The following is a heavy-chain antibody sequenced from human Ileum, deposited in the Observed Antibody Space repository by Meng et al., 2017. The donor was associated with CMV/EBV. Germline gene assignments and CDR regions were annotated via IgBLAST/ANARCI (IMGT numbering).Heavy chain of an antibody. J-gene: IGHJ4*02. D-gene: IGHD1-26*01. CDR3: ARPARFGSYPWNVPSH. V-gene: IGHV3-30*04. Sequence: SSYALVWGGRATGKGVECVATISYDGDMIYFADSVADRFTISRDNSLSTLDRQMNSLRSDDSGVYYCARPARFGSYPWNVPSHWGPGTLVTVSS. CDR2: ISYDGDMI. CDR1: SSYA.